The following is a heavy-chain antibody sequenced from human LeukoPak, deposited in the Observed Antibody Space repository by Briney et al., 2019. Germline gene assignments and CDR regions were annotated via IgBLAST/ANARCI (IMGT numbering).Heavy chain of an antibody. CDR1: GFTFDDYA. V-gene: IGHV3-9*01. Sequence: GGSLRLSCAASGFTFDDYAMHWVRQAPGKGLEWVSGISWNSGSIGYADSVKGRFTISRDNAKTTLYLQMNSLRDEDTAVYYCAGDLISGSGSLGYWGQGTLVTVSS. J-gene: IGHJ4*02. CDR3: AGDLISGSGSLGY. CDR2: ISWNSGSI. D-gene: IGHD3-10*01.